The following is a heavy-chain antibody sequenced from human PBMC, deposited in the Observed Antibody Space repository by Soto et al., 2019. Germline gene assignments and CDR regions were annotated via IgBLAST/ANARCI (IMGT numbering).Heavy chain of an antibody. V-gene: IGHV1-69*02. CDR1: GGTFSSYT. J-gene: IGHJ4*02. CDR3: ARGKYCSTTSCYSHFDY. D-gene: IGHD2-2*01. CDR2: IIPFLGIG. Sequence: QVQLVQSGAEVKKPGSSVKVSCKASGGTFSSYTISWVRHAPGQGLEWMGRIIPFLGIGNYAQRFQGRVTITADKSTSTAYMELSSLRSEDTAVYYCARGKYCSTTSCYSHFDYWGQGTLVTVSS.